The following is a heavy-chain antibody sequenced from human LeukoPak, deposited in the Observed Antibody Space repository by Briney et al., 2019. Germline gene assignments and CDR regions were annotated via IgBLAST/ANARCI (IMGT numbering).Heavy chain of an antibody. Sequence: SETLSLTCTVSGGSISSGGYYWSWLRQHPGKGLEWIVYIYYSGSTYYNPSLKSRVTISVDTSKNQFSLKLSSVTAADTAVYYCAREDYDYVWGSSRFDRWGQGTLVTVSS. D-gene: IGHD3-16*01. CDR3: AREDYDYVWGSSRFDR. J-gene: IGHJ5*02. CDR2: IYYSGST. CDR1: GGSISSGGYY. V-gene: IGHV4-31*03.